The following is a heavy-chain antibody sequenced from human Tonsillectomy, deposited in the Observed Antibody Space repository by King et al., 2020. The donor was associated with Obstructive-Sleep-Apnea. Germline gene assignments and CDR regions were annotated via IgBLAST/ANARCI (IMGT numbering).Heavy chain of an antibody. CDR2: VYHSGST. CDR1: GYSISSGYY. J-gene: IGHJ6*02. Sequence: QLQESGPGLVKPSETLSLTCTVSGYSISSGYYWGWIRLPPGKRLEWIGNVYHSGSTYYNPSLRSRVTISVDTSENQFSLKLNSVTAADTAVYYCARADWEPPYSSYGWDVWGQGTTVPVSS. D-gene: IGHD1-26*01. CDR3: ARADWEPPYSSYGWDV. V-gene: IGHV4-38-2*02.